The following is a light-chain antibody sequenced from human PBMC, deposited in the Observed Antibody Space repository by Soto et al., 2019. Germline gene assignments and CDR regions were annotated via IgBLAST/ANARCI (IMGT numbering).Light chain of an antibody. CDR3: QQSAT. Sequence: NVLTQSPGTLSLSPRERATLSCRTSQSVGSNYLAWYQQKPGQAPRLLIYRASNRPPGIPDRFSGSGSGTDFTLTISSLEPEDFALYYCQQSATFGPGTKVDIK. J-gene: IGKJ3*01. CDR2: RAS. V-gene: IGKV3-20*01. CDR1: QSVGSNY.